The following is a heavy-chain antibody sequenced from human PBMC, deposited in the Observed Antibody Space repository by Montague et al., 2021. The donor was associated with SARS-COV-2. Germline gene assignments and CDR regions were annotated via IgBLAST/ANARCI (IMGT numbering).Heavy chain of an antibody. CDR1: GGSISSGGYY. V-gene: IGHV4-31*03. CDR3: ARAKGFLVLMVYVMGAFDI. J-gene: IGHJ3*02. D-gene: IGHD2-8*01. Sequence: TLSLTCTVSGGSISSGGYYWGWIRQHPGKGLEWIGYIYYSGNTYYNPSLKSRVTLSVDTSKNQFSLKLGSVTAADTAVYYCARAKGFLVLMVYVMGAFDIWGQGTMVTVSS. CDR2: IYYSGNT.